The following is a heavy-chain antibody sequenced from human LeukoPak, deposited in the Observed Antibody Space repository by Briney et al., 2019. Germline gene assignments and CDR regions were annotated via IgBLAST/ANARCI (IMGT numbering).Heavy chain of an antibody. CDR1: GFTFSSYW. Sequence: GGSLRLSCAASGFTFSSYWMSWVRQAPGKGLEWVANIKQDGSEKYYVDSVKGRFTISRDNAKNSLYLQMNSLRAEDTAVYYCARDFYCSGGSCYGIDYWGQGTLVTVSS. D-gene: IGHD2-15*01. V-gene: IGHV3-7*03. J-gene: IGHJ4*02. CDR2: IKQDGSEK. CDR3: ARDFYCSGGSCYGIDY.